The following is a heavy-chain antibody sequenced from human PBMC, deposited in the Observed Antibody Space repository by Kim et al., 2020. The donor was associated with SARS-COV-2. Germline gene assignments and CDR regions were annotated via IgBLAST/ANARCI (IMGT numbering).Heavy chain of an antibody. Sequence: ASVKVSCKASGYTFTSYGISWVRQAPGQGLEWMGWISAYNGNTNYAQKLQGRVTMTTDTSTSTAYMELRSLRSDDTAVYYCARDTDSSSWYRWFDPWGQGTLVTVSS. CDR2: ISAYNGNT. CDR1: GYTFTSYG. CDR3: ARDTDSSSWYRWFDP. V-gene: IGHV1-18*01. J-gene: IGHJ5*02. D-gene: IGHD6-13*01.